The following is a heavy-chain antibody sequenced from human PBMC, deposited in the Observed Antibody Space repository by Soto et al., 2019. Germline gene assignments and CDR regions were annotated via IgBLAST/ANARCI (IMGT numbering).Heavy chain of an antibody. J-gene: IGHJ6*03. CDR3: VRETTYGDYSYYYMDV. CDR1: GFTFRTYW. V-gene: IGHV3-74*01. CDR2: INSAGSVT. D-gene: IGHD4-17*01. Sequence: EVQLVESGGGLVQPGGSLRLSCAASGFTFRTYWIYWVRQAPGKGLVWVSRINSAGSVTTYADSVKGRFTVSRDNAKNTVYLQMTSLRAEDTAVYYCVRETTYGDYSYYYMDVWGKGTTVTVSS.